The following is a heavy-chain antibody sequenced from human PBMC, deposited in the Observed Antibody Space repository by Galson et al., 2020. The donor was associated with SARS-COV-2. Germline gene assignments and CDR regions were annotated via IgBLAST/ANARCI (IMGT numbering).Heavy chain of an antibody. Sequence: GESLKISCAASGFTFSSYAMSWVRQAPGKGLEWVSAISGSGGSTYYADSVKGRFTISRDNSKNTLYLQMNSLRAEDTAVYYCAKDQARSGWWYDAFDIWGQGTMVTVSS. CDR1: GFTFSSYA. V-gene: IGHV3-23*01. J-gene: IGHJ3*02. CDR2: ISGSGGST. CDR3: AKDQARSGWWYDAFDI. D-gene: IGHD6-19*01.